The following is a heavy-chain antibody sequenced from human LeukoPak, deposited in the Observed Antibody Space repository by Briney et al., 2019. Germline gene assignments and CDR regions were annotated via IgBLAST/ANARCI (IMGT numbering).Heavy chain of an antibody. Sequence: SGTLSLTCTVSGGSISSGSYYWGWIRQPPGKGLEWIGSIYYSGNTYYNPSLKSRVTISVDTSKNQFSLKLSSVTAADTAVYYCVRDEEGTSLGVRTLRYLAYFDYWGQGTLVTVSS. CDR1: GGSISSGSYY. CDR3: VRDEEGTSLGVRTLRYLAYFDY. D-gene: IGHD3-9*01. V-gene: IGHV4-39*07. J-gene: IGHJ4*02. CDR2: IYYSGNT.